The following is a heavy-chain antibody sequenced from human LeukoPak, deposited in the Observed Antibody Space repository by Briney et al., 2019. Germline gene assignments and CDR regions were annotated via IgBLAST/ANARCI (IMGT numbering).Heavy chain of an antibody. V-gene: IGHV1-2*02. J-gene: IGHJ4*02. CDR2: INPDNGAT. Sequence: ASVKVSCKASGYIFTNFYLHWMRQAPGQGFEWIGRINPDNGATDSAQKFQGRVTMTRDTSINTIYMDLSNLRSDDTAVYYCAGLITQWLAYFDYWGQGTLVTVS. CDR3: AGLITQWLAYFDY. CDR1: GYIFTNFY. D-gene: IGHD6-19*01.